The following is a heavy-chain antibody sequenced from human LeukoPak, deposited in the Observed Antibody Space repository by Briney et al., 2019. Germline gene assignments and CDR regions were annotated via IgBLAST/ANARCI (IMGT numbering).Heavy chain of an antibody. CDR3: ARDKKSGESSEIDY. V-gene: IGHV3-74*01. D-gene: IGHD3-10*01. Sequence: GGSLSLSCAASGFTFSNYWVHWVRQAPGKGLVWVSRINRDGSTTRYADSVKGRFTVSRDNAKNTLNLQMNSLRAEDTAVYYCARDKKSGESSEIDYWGQGTPVTVSS. J-gene: IGHJ4*02. CDR1: GFTFSNYW. CDR2: INRDGSTT.